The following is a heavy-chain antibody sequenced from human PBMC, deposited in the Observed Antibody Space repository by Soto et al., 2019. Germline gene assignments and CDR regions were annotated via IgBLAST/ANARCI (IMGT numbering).Heavy chain of an antibody. Sequence: TLSLTCTVSGGSISSGGYYWCWIRQHPGKGLEWIGYIYYSGSTYYNPSLKSRVTISVDTSKNQFSLKLSSVTAADTAVYYCARRIVVVPAAVDAFDIWGQGTMVTVSS. D-gene: IGHD2-2*01. CDR3: ARRIVVVPAAVDAFDI. CDR2: IYYSGST. V-gene: IGHV4-31*03. J-gene: IGHJ3*02. CDR1: GGSISSGGYY.